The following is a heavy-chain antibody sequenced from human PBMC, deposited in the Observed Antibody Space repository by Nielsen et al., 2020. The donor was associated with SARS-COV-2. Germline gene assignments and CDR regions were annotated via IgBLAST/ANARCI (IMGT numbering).Heavy chain of an antibody. CDR1: GGSFSGYH. J-gene: IGHJ3*01. V-gene: IGHV4-34*01. CDR3: ATGNKIFDDAFDV. D-gene: IGHD1/OR15-1a*01. CDR2: INHSGST. Sequence: SETLSLTCTVYGGSFSGYHWSWIRQSPGKGLEWIGEINHSGSTNYNPSLESRVTISVDRSKSQFSLRLTSVTAADTAVYFCATGNKIFDDAFDVWGQGALVTVSA.